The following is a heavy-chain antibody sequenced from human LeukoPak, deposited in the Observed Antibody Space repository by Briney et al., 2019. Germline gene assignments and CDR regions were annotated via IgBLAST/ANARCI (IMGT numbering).Heavy chain of an antibody. V-gene: IGHV4-59*01. Sequence: SETLSLTCTVSGGVISNSYWSWIRQPPGKGLEWLGYFFHTGAANYNPSLKSRVTISEDMSKNQFSLKLSSVTAADTAVYYCARGPELRYVNWLSQYNYYYGLDVWGQGTTVTVSS. D-gene: IGHD3-9*01. CDR3: ARGPELRYVNWLSQYNYYYGLDV. J-gene: IGHJ6*02. CDR1: GGVISNSY. CDR2: FFHTGAA.